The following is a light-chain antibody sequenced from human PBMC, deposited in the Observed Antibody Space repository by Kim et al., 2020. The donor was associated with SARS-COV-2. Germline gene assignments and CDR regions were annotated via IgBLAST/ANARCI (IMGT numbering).Light chain of an antibody. CDR2: GAS. Sequence: EIVMTQSPATLSVSPGERATLSCRASQSVSSNLAWYQQKPGQAPRLLIYGASTRATGIPGRFSGSGSGTAFTLTNSSLQSEDFAGYYCQQDRHWPLTFGGRTKVDIK. J-gene: IGKJ4*01. V-gene: IGKV3-15*01. CDR3: QQDRHWPLT. CDR1: QSVSSN.